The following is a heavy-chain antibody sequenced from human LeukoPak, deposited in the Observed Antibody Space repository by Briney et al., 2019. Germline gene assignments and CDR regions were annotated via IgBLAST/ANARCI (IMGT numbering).Heavy chain of an antibody. CDR2: ISAYNGNT. V-gene: IGHV1-18*01. D-gene: IGHD6-19*01. J-gene: IGHJ6*02. Sequence: APVKVSCKASGYTFTSYGISWVRQAPGQGLEWMGWISAYNGNTNYAQKLQGRVTMTTDTSTSTAYMELRSLRSDDTAVYYCARVGSGWYGYYYYGMDVWGQGTTVTVSS. CDR3: ARVGSGWYGYYYYGMDV. CDR1: GYTFTSYG.